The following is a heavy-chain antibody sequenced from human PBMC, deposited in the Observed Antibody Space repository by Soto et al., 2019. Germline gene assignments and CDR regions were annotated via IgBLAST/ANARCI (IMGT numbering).Heavy chain of an antibody. J-gene: IGHJ6*02. CDR2: ISSSGSSI. CDR1: GFTFSDYY. Sequence: PGGSLRLSCAASGFTFSDYYMSWIRQAPGKGLEWLSYISSSGSSIYYADSVKGRFTISRDNAKKSLYLQMNSLRAEDTAVYYCAREDVAVVVVERPAGRGQGTTVPVAS. V-gene: IGHV3-11*01. D-gene: IGHD2-15*01. CDR3: AREDVAVVVVERPAG.